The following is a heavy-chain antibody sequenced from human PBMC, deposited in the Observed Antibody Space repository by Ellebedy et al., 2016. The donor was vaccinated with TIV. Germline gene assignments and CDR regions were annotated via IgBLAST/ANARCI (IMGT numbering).Heavy chain of an antibody. CDR2: ISWDGGST. D-gene: IGHD7-27*01. V-gene: IGHV3-43*01. Sequence: PGGSLRLSCAAPGFTFDDYTMHWVRQAPGKGLEWVSLISWDGGSTYYADSVKGRFTISRDNSKHPLYLQMNSLRTEDTALYYCAKGPMGTYYFDYWGQGTLVTVSS. J-gene: IGHJ4*02. CDR1: GFTFDDYT. CDR3: AKGPMGTYYFDY.